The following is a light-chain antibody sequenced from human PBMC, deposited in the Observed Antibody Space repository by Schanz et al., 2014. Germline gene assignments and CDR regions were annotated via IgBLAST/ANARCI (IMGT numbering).Light chain of an antibody. Sequence: QSVLTQPPSVSGSPGQSVTISCTGTSGDVGSYNRVSWYQQPPGTAPKLMIYEVNNRPSGVPDRFSGSKSGSTASLTISGLQAEDKADYYCSSYTGSSPYVFGTGTKLTVL. V-gene: IGLV2-18*02. CDR2: EVN. J-gene: IGLJ1*01. CDR1: SGDVGSYNR. CDR3: SSYTGSSPYV.